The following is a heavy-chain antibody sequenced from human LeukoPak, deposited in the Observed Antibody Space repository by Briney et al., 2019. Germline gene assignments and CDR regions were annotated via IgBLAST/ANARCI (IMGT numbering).Heavy chain of an antibody. CDR2: IYYSGST. CDR3: AREDTAMVDY. J-gene: IGHJ4*02. Sequence: SETLSLTCTVSGGSISSGGYYWSWIRQHPGKGLEWIGYIYYSGSTYYNPSLKSRVTVSVDTSKNQFSLKLSSVTAADTAVYYCAREDTAMVDYWGQGTLVTVSS. D-gene: IGHD5-18*01. V-gene: IGHV4-31*03. CDR1: GGSISSGGYY.